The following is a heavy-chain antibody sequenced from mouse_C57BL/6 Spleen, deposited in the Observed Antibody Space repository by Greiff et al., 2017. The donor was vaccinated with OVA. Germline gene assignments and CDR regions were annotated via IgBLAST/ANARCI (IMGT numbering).Heavy chain of an antibody. V-gene: IGHV1-74*01. J-gene: IGHJ3*01. D-gene: IGHD3-2*02. Sequence: VQLQQPGAELVKPGASVKVSCKASGYTFTSYWMHWVKQRPGQGLEWIGRIHPSDSDTNYNQKFKGKATLTVDKSSSTAYMQLSSLTSEDSAVYYCAMRDSSGYAAWFAYWGQGTLVTVSA. CDR3: AMRDSSGYAAWFAY. CDR2: IHPSDSDT. CDR1: GYTFTSYW.